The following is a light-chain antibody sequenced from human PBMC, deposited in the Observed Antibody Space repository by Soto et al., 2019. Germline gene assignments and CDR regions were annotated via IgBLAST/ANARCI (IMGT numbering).Light chain of an antibody. J-gene: IGKJ1*01. V-gene: IGKV1-9*01. Sequence: IQLTQSPSSLSASVGDRVTITCRASQGISSFLAWYQQKPGKAPNLLIYAASTLQSGVPSRFSGSGSGTEFTLTISSLQPEDFATYYCQQLNNYPRTFGQGTKVDI. CDR3: QQLNNYPRT. CDR1: QGISSF. CDR2: AAS.